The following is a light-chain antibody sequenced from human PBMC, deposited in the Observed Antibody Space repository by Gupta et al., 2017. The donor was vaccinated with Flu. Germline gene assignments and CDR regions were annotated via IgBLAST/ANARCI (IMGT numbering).Light chain of an antibody. CDR3: LQSYSYPRT. CDR2: AAS. V-gene: IGKV1-39*01. J-gene: IGKJ1*01. Sequence: DIQMTQSPSSLSASVGDRVTIICRASQSISRYLNWYQQKPGKAPKLLIYAASSLQSGVPPRFSGSGSGTDFTLTITRLQPEDFATYYCLQSYSYPRTFGQGPRWKSN. CDR1: QSISRY.